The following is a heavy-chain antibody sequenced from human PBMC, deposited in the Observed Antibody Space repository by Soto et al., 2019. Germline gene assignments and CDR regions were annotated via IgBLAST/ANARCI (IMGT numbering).Heavy chain of an antibody. CDR2: IRADNDNT. D-gene: IGHD3-22*01. Sequence: ASVKVSCKASGYTFTNYAMHWVRQAPGQSLEWMGWIRADNDNTEYSQRFQGRITITRDTSASTAYMELRSLRSEDTAVFYCARGSPNRSGWTLDYWGQGTLVTVSS. CDR3: ARGSPNRSGWTLDY. CDR1: GYTFTNYA. V-gene: IGHV1-3*01. J-gene: IGHJ4*02.